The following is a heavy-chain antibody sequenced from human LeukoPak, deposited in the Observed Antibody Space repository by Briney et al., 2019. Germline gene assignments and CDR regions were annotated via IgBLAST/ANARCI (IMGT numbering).Heavy chain of an antibody. D-gene: IGHD3-3*01. CDR1: GGSISSGSYY. CDR3: ARGSGYYDFWSGVADY. Sequence: SETLSLTCTVSGGSISSGSYYWSWIRQPAGKGLEWIGHIYTSGSTNYNPSLKSRVTISVDTSKNQFSLKLSSVTAADTAVYYCARGSGYYDFWSGVADYWSQGTLVTVSS. V-gene: IGHV4-61*09. CDR2: IYTSGST. J-gene: IGHJ4*02.